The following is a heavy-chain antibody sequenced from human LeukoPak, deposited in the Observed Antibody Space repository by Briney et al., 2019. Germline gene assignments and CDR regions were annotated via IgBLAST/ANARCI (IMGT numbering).Heavy chain of an antibody. J-gene: IGHJ4*02. D-gene: IGHD1-14*01. CDR1: GFTFSGHW. Sequence: GGSLRLSCAASGFTFSGHWMCWVRQAPGKGLEWVANINQGGSDKYYVDSVKGRCTISRDNANNLLYLQMNSLRGEDTAVYYCTRDRSRAEDDWGQGTLVTVSS. CDR3: TRDRSRAEDD. CDR2: INQGGSDK. V-gene: IGHV3-7*01.